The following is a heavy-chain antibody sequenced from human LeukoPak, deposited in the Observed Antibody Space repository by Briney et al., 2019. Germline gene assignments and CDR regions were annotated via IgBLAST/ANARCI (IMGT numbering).Heavy chain of an antibody. Sequence: SGGSRRLSCAASGFTFDDYAMHWVRQAPGKGLEWVSGISWNSGSIGYADSVKGRFTISRDNAKNSLYLQMNSLRAEDMALYYCAKDSSSGSYSWGAFDIWGQGTMVTVSS. V-gene: IGHV3-9*03. CDR1: GFTFDDYA. D-gene: IGHD1-26*01. CDR3: AKDSSSGSYSWGAFDI. J-gene: IGHJ3*02. CDR2: ISWNSGSI.